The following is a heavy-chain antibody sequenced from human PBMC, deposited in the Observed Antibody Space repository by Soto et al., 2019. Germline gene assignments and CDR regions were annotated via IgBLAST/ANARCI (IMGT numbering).Heavy chain of an antibody. J-gene: IGHJ6*02. Sequence: QVQLVQSGAEVKKPGSSVKVSCKASGGTFSSYAISWVRQAPGQGLEWMGGIIPIFGTADYAQKFQGRVTITADASTGAACMELSSLRSADTAFYYCASNGFGETYYFGMDVWGQGTTVTVSS. CDR1: GGTFSSYA. V-gene: IGHV1-69*12. D-gene: IGHD3-10*01. CDR3: ASNGFGETYYFGMDV. CDR2: IIPIFGTA.